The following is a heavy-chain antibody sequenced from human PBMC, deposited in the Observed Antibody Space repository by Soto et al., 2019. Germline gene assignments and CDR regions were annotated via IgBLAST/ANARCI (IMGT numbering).Heavy chain of an antibody. CDR2: VSHDGRNT. V-gene: IGHV3-30*18. D-gene: IGHD6-19*01. CDR3: AKGGRQWLVTSDFNY. CDR1: GFTFSDYA. Sequence: VQLVESGGGVVQPGRSLRLSCAASGFTFSDYARHWVGQAPGKGLEGVAVVSHDGRNTHYADSVKGRFTISRDSSKNTVSLEMTSLRAEDTAVYYCAKGGRQWLVTSDFNYWGQGALVTVSS. J-gene: IGHJ4*02.